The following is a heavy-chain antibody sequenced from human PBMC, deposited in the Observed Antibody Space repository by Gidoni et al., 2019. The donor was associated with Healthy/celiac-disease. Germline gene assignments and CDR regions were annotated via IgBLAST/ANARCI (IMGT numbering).Heavy chain of an antibody. CDR1: GFTFSNAW. CDR2: IKSKTDGGTT. Sequence: EVQLVESGGGLVKPGGSLRLSCAASGFTFSNAWMSWVSQAPGKGLEWVGRIKSKTDGGTTDYAAPVKGRFTISRDDSKNTLYLQMNSLKTEDTAVYYCTTATYDFWSGYYYMDVWGKGTTVTVSS. J-gene: IGHJ6*03. CDR3: TTATYDFWSGYYYMDV. V-gene: IGHV3-15*01. D-gene: IGHD3-3*01.